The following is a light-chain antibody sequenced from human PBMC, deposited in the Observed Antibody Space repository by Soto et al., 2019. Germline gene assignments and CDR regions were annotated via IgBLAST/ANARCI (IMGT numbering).Light chain of an antibody. V-gene: IGKV1-39*01. CDR3: QQSYTTPYT. CDR2: GAS. Sequence: DIQMTQSPSSLSASIGDRVTITCRASQNISSYLSWYQQKAGKAHKVLIYGASSLQSGVPSRFIGSGSGTDFTLTISSLRPEDFATYWCQQSYTTPYTFGRGTNLEIK. J-gene: IGKJ2*01. CDR1: QNISSY.